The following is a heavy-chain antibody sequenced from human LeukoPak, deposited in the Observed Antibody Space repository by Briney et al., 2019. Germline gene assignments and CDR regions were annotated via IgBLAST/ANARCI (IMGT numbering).Heavy chain of an antibody. Sequence: GGSLRLSCAASGFTASSYSMNWVRQAPRRGLEWVSYISSSSTTIFYADSVEGRFTISRDNAKNSVYLQMNSLRDEDTAVYFCAKDPPITGPFEYWGQGTLVTVSS. D-gene: IGHD5-24*01. CDR2: ISSSSTTI. J-gene: IGHJ4*02. CDR1: GFTASSYS. CDR3: AKDPPITGPFEY. V-gene: IGHV3-48*02.